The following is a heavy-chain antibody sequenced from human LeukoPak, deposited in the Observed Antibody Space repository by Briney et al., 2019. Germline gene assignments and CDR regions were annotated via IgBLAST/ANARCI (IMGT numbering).Heavy chain of an antibody. V-gene: IGHV3-23*01. D-gene: IGHD3-22*01. CDR3: AKFGESSSYYYYYYYMDV. CDR2: ITGSGGST. CDR1: GFTFNNYA. J-gene: IGHJ6*03. Sequence: GGSLRLSCAASGFTFNNYAMSWVRQAPGKGLEWVSGITGSGGSTYYAASVKGRSAISRDNSKNTLYLQMNSLRAEDTAVYYCAKFGESSSYYYYYYYMDVWGKGTTVTVSS.